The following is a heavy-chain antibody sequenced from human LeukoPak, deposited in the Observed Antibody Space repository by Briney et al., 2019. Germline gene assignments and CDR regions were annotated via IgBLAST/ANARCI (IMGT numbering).Heavy chain of an antibody. D-gene: IGHD2-15*01. CDR2: ISGSGDNT. CDR1: GFTFSSYA. Sequence: GGSLRLSCAASGFTFSSYAMTWVRQAPGKGLEWVSSISGSGDNTYYADSVKGRLTISRDHSKNTLYLQMNSLRAEDTAVYYCARYCSGGSCLSAWGQGTLVTVSS. J-gene: IGHJ5*02. V-gene: IGHV3-23*01. CDR3: ARYCSGGSCLSA.